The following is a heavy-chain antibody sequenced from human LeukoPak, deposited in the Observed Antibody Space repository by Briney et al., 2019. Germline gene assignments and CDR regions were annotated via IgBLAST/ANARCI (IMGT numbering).Heavy chain of an antibody. D-gene: IGHD3-22*01. J-gene: IGHJ4*02. CDR2: ISGSGGST. CDR1: GFTFSSYA. CDR3: AKGYETYYYDSSGYSYFDY. V-gene: IGHV3-23*01. Sequence: RSGGSLRLSCAASGFTFSSYAMSWVRQAPGKGLEWVSAISGSGGSTYYADSVKGRFTIPRDNSKNTLYLQMNSLRAEDTAVYYCAKGYETYYYDSSGYSYFDYWGQGTLVTVSS.